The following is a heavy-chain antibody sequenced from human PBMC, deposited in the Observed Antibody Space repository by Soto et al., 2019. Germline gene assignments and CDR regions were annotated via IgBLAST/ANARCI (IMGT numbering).Heavy chain of an antibody. CDR2: IYYSGST. CDR3: ARAPGIITGTTRLDY. D-gene: IGHD1-7*01. J-gene: IGHJ4*02. Sequence: PSETLSLTCAVSGASVSYGSYFLSWIRQPPGKGLEWIGYIYYSGSTNYNPSVKRRVTMSLPTSENQLSLKLISVTAADTAVYYCARAPGIITGTTRLDYWGQGILVTVS. V-gene: IGHV4-61*01. CDR1: GASVSYGSYF.